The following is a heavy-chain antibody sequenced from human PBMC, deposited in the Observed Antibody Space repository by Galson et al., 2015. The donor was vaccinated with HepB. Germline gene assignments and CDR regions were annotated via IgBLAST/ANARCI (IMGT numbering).Heavy chain of an antibody. V-gene: IGHV3-11*05. J-gene: IGHJ3*02. CDR1: GFTFSDYY. CDR2: ISSSSSYT. CDR3: ARGMAGTGIAFDI. D-gene: IGHD6-19*01. Sequence: SLRLSCAASGFTFSDYYMSWIRQAPGKGLEWVSYISSSSSYTNYADSVKGRFTISRDNAKNSLYLQMNSLRAEDTAVYYCARGMAGTGIAFDIWGQGTMVTVSS.